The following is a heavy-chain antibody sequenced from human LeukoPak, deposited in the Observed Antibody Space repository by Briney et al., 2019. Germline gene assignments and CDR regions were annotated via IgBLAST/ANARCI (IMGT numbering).Heavy chain of an antibody. D-gene: IGHD1-26*01. CDR1: GGSISSSNW. Sequence: PSETLSLTCAVSGGSISSSNWWSWVRQPPGKGLEWIGEIYHSGSTNYNPSLKSRVTISVDKSKNQFSLKLSSVTAADTAVYYCARASGSRLGSYYNDYWGQGTLVTVSS. J-gene: IGHJ4*02. CDR2: IYHSGST. V-gene: IGHV4-4*02. CDR3: ARASGSRLGSYYNDY.